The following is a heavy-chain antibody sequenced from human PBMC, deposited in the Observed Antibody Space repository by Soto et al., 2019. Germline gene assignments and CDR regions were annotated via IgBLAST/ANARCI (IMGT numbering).Heavy chain of an antibody. D-gene: IGHD5-12*01. V-gene: IGHV1-18*01. Sequence: QVQLVQSGAEVKKPGASVKVYCKASGYTFTSYGISWLRQAPGQGLEWMRWISAYNGNTNYAQKLQGRVSMNTDTSASTAYRKLRSLRSDDPAVYYCARDNGYESDYWGQGTLVNVS. CDR1: GYTFTSYG. J-gene: IGHJ4*02. CDR2: ISAYNGNT. CDR3: ARDNGYESDY.